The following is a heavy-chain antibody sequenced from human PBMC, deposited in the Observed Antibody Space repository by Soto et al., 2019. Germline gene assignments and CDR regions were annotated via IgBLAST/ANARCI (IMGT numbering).Heavy chain of an antibody. J-gene: IGHJ4*02. CDR3: ARITYYYDSSGTDGSDY. CDR1: GYTFTSYA. D-gene: IGHD3-22*01. CDR2: INAGNGNT. V-gene: IGHV1-3*01. Sequence: GASVKVSCKASGYTFTSYAMHWVRQAPGQRLEWMGWINAGNGNTKYSQKFQGRVTITRDTSASTAYMELSSLRSEDTAVYYCARITYYYDSSGTDGSDYWGQGTLVTVPQ.